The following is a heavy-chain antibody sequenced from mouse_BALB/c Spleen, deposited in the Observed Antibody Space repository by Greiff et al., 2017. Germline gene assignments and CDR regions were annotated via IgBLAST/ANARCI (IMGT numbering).Heavy chain of an antibody. CDR2: ISDGGSYT. J-gene: IGHJ4*01. Sequence: EVQVVESGGGLVKPGGSLKLSCAASGFTFSDYYMYWVRQTPEKRLEWVATISDGGSYTYYPDSVKGRFTISRDNAKNNLYLQMSSLKSEDTAMYYCARARYYGSSYDAMDYWGQGTSVTVSS. CDR1: GFTFSDYY. CDR3: ARARYYGSSYDAMDY. D-gene: IGHD1-1*01. V-gene: IGHV5-4*02.